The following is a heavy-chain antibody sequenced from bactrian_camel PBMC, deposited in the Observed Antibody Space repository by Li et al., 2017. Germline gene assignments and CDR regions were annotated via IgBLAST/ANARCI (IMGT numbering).Heavy chain of an antibody. CDR1: GPSGYSYTNWR. CDR2: IDSDGIR. J-gene: IGHJ4*01. Sequence: QLVESGGASVQAGGSLRLSCTISGPSGYSYTNWRMAWFRQAPGQREGVAAIDSDGIRFYRDDVKGRFTISQDNAKNTLDLQMTNLRTEDTAVYYCSVKCRKSWSYSEDYWGQGTQVTVS. V-gene: IGHV3S10*01. D-gene: IGHD2*01. CDR3: SVKCRKSWSYSEDY.